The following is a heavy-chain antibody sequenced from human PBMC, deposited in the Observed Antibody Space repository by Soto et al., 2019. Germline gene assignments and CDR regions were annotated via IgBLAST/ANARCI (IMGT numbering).Heavy chain of an antibody. CDR2: IWYDGSNK. CDR3: ARRGREHGAFDI. J-gene: IGHJ3*02. CDR1: GFTFSSYG. V-gene: IGHV3-33*01. D-gene: IGHD1-26*01. Sequence: PGGSLRLSCAASGFTFSSYGMHWVRQAPGKGLEWVAVIWYDGSNKYYADSVKGRFTISRDNSKNTLYLQMNSLRAEDTAVYYCARRGREHGAFDIWGQGTMVTVSS.